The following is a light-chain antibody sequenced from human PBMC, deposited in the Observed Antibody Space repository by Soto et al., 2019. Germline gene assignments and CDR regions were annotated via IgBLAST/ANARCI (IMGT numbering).Light chain of an antibody. J-gene: IGLJ1*01. Sequence: QSVLTQPASVSGSPGQSITISCTGTSSDVGAYDSVAWYQHNPGKAPKLMIYDVTNRPSGVSSRFSGSKSGNTASLSISGLRAEDEADYYCSSYTTSRTLVYATALQVAVL. CDR2: DVT. CDR3: SSYTTSRTLV. V-gene: IGLV2-14*01. CDR1: SSDVGAYDS.